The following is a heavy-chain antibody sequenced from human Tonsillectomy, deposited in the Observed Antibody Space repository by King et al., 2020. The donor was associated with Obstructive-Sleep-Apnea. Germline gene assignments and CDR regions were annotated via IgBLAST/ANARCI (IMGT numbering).Heavy chain of an antibody. V-gene: IGHV3-30*18. D-gene: IGHD3-9*01. CDR1: GFTFSSYG. Sequence: VQLVESGGGVVQPGRSLRLSCAASGFTFSSYGMHWVRQAPGKGLEWVAVISYDGSNKYYADSVKGRFTISRDNSKNTLYLQMNSLRAEDTAVYYCAKALLLYYDILTGPQNAFDIWGQGTMVTVSS. CDR3: AKALLLYYDILTGPQNAFDI. CDR2: ISYDGSNK. J-gene: IGHJ3*02.